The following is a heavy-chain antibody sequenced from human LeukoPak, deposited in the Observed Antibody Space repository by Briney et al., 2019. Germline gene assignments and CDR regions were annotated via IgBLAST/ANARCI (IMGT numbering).Heavy chain of an antibody. CDR2: INPSGGST. V-gene: IGHV1-46*03. CDR3: ARYHGSAYYRAPRH. D-gene: IGHD3-10*01. Sequence: GASVKVSCKASGYIFTNYYMHWVRQAPGQGLEWMGTINPSGGSTTYAQKFQGRDTMTRDTSTSTVYMELSSLRSEDTSVYYCARYHGSAYYRAPRHWGQGTLVTVSS. CDR1: GYIFTNYY. J-gene: IGHJ4*02.